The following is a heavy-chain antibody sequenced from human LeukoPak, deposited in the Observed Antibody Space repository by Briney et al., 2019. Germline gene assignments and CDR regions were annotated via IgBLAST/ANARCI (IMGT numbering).Heavy chain of an antibody. J-gene: IGHJ1*01. D-gene: IGHD6-13*01. CDR2: IWYDGGNK. CDR3: ARGYSSSWYAYRVTDMEYFQH. Sequence: GGSLRLSCAASGFIFSSYAMYWVRQAPGKGLEWVAVIWYDGGNKYYADSVKGRFTISRDNSKNTLYLQMNSLRAEDTAVYCCARGYSSSWYAYRVTDMEYFQHWGQGTLVTVSS. V-gene: IGHV3-33*08. CDR1: GFIFSSYA.